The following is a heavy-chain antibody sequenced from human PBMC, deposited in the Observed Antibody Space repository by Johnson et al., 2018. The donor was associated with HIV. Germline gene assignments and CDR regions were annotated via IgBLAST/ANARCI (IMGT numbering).Heavy chain of an antibody. V-gene: IGHV3-23*04. Sequence: VQLVESGGGLVQPGGSLRLSCAASGFTFSSYAMSWVRQAPGKGLEWVSAISGSGGSTYYADSVKGRFTISRDNSKNTLYLQMNSLSAEDTAVYYCAKLPVLYGDFDDAFNIWGQGTMVTVSS. CDR2: ISGSGGST. D-gene: IGHD4-17*01. CDR1: GFTFSSYA. CDR3: AKLPVLYGDFDDAFNI. J-gene: IGHJ3*02.